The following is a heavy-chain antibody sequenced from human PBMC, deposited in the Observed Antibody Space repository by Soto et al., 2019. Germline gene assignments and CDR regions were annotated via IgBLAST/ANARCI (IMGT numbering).Heavy chain of an antibody. Sequence: ASVKVSCKASGYTFTSYYMHWVRQAPGQGLEWRGIINPSGGSTSYAQKFQGRVTMTRDTSTSTVYMELSSLRSEDTAVYYCARGGKVRYFDWSQAGYYYYYGMDVWGQGTTVTVSS. J-gene: IGHJ6*02. V-gene: IGHV1-46*01. CDR1: GYTFTSYY. D-gene: IGHD3-9*01. CDR2: INPSGGST. CDR3: ARGGKVRYFDWSQAGYYYYYGMDV.